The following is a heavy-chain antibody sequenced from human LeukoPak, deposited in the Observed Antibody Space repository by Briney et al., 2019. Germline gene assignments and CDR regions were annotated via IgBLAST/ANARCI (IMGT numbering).Heavy chain of an antibody. CDR2: MYHSGST. V-gene: IGHV4-4*02. CDR3: ARDPRDGYAFDY. J-gene: IGHJ4*01. CDR1: GDFISSSNW. Sequence: TSETLSLTCAVSGDFISSSNWWSWVRQPPGKGLEWIGEMYHSGSTNYNPSLKSRVTISLDKSKNQFSLKLSSVTAADTAVYYCARDPRDGYAFDYWGQGNLVTVSS. D-gene: IGHD5-24*01.